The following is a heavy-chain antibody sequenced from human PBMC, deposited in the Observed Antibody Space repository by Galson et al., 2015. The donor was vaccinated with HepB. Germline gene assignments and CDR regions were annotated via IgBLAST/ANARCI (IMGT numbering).Heavy chain of an antibody. V-gene: IGHV3-33*01. CDR3: ARAIRDPYYYYYYYMDV. J-gene: IGHJ6*03. CDR1: GFTFSSYG. Sequence: SLRLSCAASGFTFSSYGMHWVRQAPGKGLEWVAVIWYDGSNKYYADSVKGRFTISRDNSKNTLYLQMNSLRAEDTAVYYCARAIRDPYYYYYYYMDVWGKGTTVTVSS. D-gene: IGHD3-10*01. CDR2: IWYDGSNK.